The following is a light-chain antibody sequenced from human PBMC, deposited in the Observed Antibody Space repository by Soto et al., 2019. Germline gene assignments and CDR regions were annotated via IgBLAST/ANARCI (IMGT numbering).Light chain of an antibody. V-gene: IGKV3D-20*02. CDR2: GAS. Sequence: IVLTQSPGTLSLSPGERATLSCRASQSVSSSYLAWYQQKPGQAPRLLIYGASSRATGIPDRFSGSGSGTDFTLTISRLEPEDFAVYYCHQRKSWPRTFGQGTKVDIK. J-gene: IGKJ1*01. CDR1: QSVSSSY. CDR3: HQRKSWPRT.